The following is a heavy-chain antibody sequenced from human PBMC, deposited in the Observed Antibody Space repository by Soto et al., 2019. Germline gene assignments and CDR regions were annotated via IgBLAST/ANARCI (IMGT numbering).Heavy chain of an antibody. Sequence: PSETLSLTCAVSGDSISSNNWWSWVRQPPGKGLEWIGEIYHSGSTNYNPSLKSRVTISVDKSKNQFSLNLNSVTAADTAVYYCASKGFSAGEFDPWGQGTLVTVSS. V-gene: IGHV4-4*02. J-gene: IGHJ5*02. CDR2: IYHSGST. D-gene: IGHD3-3*01. CDR3: ASKGFSAGEFDP. CDR1: GDSISSNNW.